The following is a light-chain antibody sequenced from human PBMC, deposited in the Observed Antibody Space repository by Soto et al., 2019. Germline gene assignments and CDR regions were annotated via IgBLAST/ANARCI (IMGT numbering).Light chain of an antibody. CDR1: QSVSSN. CDR2: GAS. J-gene: IGKJ1*01. V-gene: IGKV3-15*01. CDR3: QQYGGSPRT. Sequence: EIGMTQSPSTLSVSQGERATLSCRASQSVSSNLAWYQQKPGQAPRLLIYGASTRATGIPARFSGSGSGTEFTLTISSLQSEDFAVYYCQQYGGSPRTFGQGTKVDI.